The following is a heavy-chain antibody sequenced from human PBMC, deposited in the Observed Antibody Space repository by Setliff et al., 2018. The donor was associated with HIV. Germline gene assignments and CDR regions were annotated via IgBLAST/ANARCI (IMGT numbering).Heavy chain of an antibody. Sequence: LRLSCAASGFTVSKAWMTWVRQAPGKGLEWVGRIKRKSDGGTTDYAAPVKGRFTISRDDSTNTLHLQMNSLKTEDTAVYYCAASRPGGIHDFWGQGTVVTVSS. CDR1: GFTVSKAW. V-gene: IGHV3-15*01. CDR3: AASRPGGIHDF. D-gene: IGHD1-26*01. CDR2: IKRKSDGGTT. J-gene: IGHJ4*02.